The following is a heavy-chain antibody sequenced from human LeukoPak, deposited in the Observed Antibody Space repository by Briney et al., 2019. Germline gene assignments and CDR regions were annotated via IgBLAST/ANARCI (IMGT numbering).Heavy chain of an antibody. V-gene: IGHV4-30-4*08. Sequence: SETLSLTCTVSGGSISSGDYYWSWIRQPPGKGLEWIGYIYYSGSTYYNPSLKSPVTISVDTSKNQFSLKLSSVTAADTAVYYCAGTRTTVTTFWFDPWGQGTLVTVSS. CDR1: GGSISSGDYY. CDR3: AGTRTTVTTFWFDP. J-gene: IGHJ5*02. D-gene: IGHD4-17*01. CDR2: IYYSGST.